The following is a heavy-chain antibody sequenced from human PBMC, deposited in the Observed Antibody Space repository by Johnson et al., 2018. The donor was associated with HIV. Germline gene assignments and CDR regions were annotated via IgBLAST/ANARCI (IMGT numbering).Heavy chain of an antibody. D-gene: IGHD1-1*01. CDR1: GFTFSSYA. J-gene: IGHJ3*02. Sequence: QVQLVESGGGVVQPGRSLRLSCAASGFTFSSYAMHWVRQAPGQGLEWVAVISYDGSNKYYADSVKGRFTISRDNSKNTLYLQMNSLRAEDTAVYYCARDFVGGVPQGAFDIWGQGTMVTVSS. V-gene: IGHV3-30*04. CDR2: ISYDGSNK. CDR3: ARDFVGGVPQGAFDI.